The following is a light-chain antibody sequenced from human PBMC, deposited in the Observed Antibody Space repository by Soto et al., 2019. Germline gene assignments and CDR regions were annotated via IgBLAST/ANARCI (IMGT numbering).Light chain of an antibody. V-gene: IGLV2-11*01. Sequence: QSALTQPRSVSGSPGQSVTISCTGTSSDVGGYNYASWYQQHPGKAPKLMIYDVSRRPSGVPDRFSGSKSGNTASLTISGLQAEDEADYYCNSYTTTNTWVFGTGTKLTVL. CDR3: NSYTTTNTWV. CDR1: SSDVGGYNY. J-gene: IGLJ1*01. CDR2: DVS.